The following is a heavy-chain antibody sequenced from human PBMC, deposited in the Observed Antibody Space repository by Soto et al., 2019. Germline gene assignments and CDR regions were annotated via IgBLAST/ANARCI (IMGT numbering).Heavy chain of an antibody. CDR3: AHSRSSGDLNGGYFDY. Sequence: QITLKESGPTLVKHTQTLTLTCSFYGFSLTTRPVGVGWIRQSPGKALEWLAFAYWDDDNGYSPSLRSRLTVTKDTSKKKVVLTMTNMDPVEPATYYCAHSRSSGDLNGGYFDYWGQGPLVTVSS. V-gene: IGHV2-5*02. J-gene: IGHJ4*02. D-gene: IGHD2-15*01. CDR1: GFSLTTRPVG. CDR2: AYWDDDN.